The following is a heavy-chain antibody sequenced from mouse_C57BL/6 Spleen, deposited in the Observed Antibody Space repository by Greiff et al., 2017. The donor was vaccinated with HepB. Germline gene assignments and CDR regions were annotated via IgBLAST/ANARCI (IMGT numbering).Heavy chain of an antibody. CDR2: IRNKANNHAT. Sequence: SPEKGLEWVAEIRNKANNHATYYAESVKGRFTISRDDSKSSVYLQMNSLSAEDTGIYYCTRPNGNYVLDYWGQGTTLTVSS. D-gene: IGHD2-1*01. J-gene: IGHJ2*01. V-gene: IGHV6-6*01. CDR3: TRPNGNYVLDY.